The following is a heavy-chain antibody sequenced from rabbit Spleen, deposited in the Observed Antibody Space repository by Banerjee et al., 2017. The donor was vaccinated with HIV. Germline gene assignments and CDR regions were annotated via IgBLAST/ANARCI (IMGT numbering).Heavy chain of an antibody. J-gene: IGHJ4*01. CDR1: GFSFSSSYY. Sequence: QSLEESGGDLVKPGASLTLTCTASGFSFSSSYYMCWVRQAPGKGLEWIACIAGSSSGFTYSATWAKGRFTCSKTSSTTVTLQMTSLTVADTATYFCAREPGDRNGWTYAFFKLWGPGTLVTVS. D-gene: IGHD4-1*01. CDR3: AREPGDRNGWTYAFFKL. V-gene: IGHV1S40*01. CDR2: IAGSSSGFT.